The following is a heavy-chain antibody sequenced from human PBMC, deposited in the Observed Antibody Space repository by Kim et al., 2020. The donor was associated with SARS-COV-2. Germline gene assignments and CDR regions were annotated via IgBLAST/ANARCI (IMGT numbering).Heavy chain of an antibody. D-gene: IGHD3-22*01. CDR3: AKDTYYYDSSGYSFLRGMDV. V-gene: IGHV3-23*01. J-gene: IGHJ6*02. CDR1: GFTFSSYA. CDR2: ISGSGGST. Sequence: GGSLRLSCAASGFTFSSYAMSWVRQAPGKGLEWVSAISGSGGSTYYADSVKGRFTISRDNSKNTLYLQMNSLRAEDTAVYYCAKDTYYYDSSGYSFLRGMDVWGQGTTVTVSS.